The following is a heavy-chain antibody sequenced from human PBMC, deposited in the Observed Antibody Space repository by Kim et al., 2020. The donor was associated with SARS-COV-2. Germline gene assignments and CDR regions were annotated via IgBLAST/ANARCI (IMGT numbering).Heavy chain of an antibody. Sequence: SETLSLTCTVSGGSISGYHWSWIRQSPGRGLEWIGYIYYSGNTNYSPSLKSRVTITIDTSKNQSSLKLRSVTAADTAVYYCARGTYDYVWGSYRFVYWGQGTLVTVSS. J-gene: IGHJ4*02. CDR2: IYYSGNT. CDR1: GGSISGYH. CDR3: ARGTYDYVWGSYRFVY. D-gene: IGHD3-16*02. V-gene: IGHV4-59*01.